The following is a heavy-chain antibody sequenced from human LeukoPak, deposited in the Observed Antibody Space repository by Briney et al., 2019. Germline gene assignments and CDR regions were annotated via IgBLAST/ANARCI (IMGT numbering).Heavy chain of an antibody. Sequence: SVKVSCKASGGTFSSYAISWVRQAPGQGLEWMGGIIPIFGTANYAQKFQGRVTITTDESTSTAYMELSSLRSEDTAVYYCARDSSFPKTGIPSYFDYWGQGTLVTVSS. CDR2: IIPIFGTA. V-gene: IGHV1-69*05. J-gene: IGHJ4*02. D-gene: IGHD3-10*01. CDR1: GGTFSSYA. CDR3: ARDSSFPKTGIPSYFDY.